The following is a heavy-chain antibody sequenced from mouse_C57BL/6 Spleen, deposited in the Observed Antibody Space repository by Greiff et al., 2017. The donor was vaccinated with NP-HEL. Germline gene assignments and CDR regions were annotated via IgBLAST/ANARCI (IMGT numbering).Heavy chain of an antibody. CDR2: ISSGSSTI. Sequence: DVMLVESGGGLVKPGGSLKLSCAASGFTFSDYGMHWVRQAPEKGLEWVAYISSGSSTIYYADTVKGRFTISRDNAKNTLFVQMTSLRSEDTAMYYCARRSYDYDGGAWFAYWGQGTLVTVSA. J-gene: IGHJ3*01. CDR3: ARRSYDYDGGAWFAY. D-gene: IGHD2-4*01. V-gene: IGHV5-17*01. CDR1: GFTFSDYG.